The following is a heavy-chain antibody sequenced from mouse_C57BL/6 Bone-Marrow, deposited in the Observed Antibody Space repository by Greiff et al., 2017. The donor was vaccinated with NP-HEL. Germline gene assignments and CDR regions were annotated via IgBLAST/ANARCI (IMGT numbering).Heavy chain of an antibody. V-gene: IGHV1-64*01. D-gene: IGHD2-2*01. CDR1: GYTFTSYW. J-gene: IGHJ3*01. Sequence: QVHVKQPGAELVKPGASVKLSCKASGYTFTSYWMHWVKQRPGQGLEWIGMIHPNSGSTNYNEKFKSKATLTVDKSSSTAYMQLSSLTSEDSAVYYCARDGYVYWGQGTLVTVSA. CDR2: IHPNSGST. CDR3: ARDGYVY.